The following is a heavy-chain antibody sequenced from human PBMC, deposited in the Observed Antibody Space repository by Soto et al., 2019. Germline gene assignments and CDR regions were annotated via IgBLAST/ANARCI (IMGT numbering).Heavy chain of an antibody. J-gene: IGHJ4*02. V-gene: IGHV4-59*08. CDR1: GGSISSYY. Sequence: SETLSLTCTVSGGSISSYYWSWIRQPPGKGLEWIGYIYYSGSTNYNPSLKSRVTISVDTSKNQFSLKLSSVTAADTAVYYCAGGDYGDYYLRFDYWGQGTLVTVSS. D-gene: IGHD4-17*01. CDR3: AGGDYGDYYLRFDY. CDR2: IYYSGST.